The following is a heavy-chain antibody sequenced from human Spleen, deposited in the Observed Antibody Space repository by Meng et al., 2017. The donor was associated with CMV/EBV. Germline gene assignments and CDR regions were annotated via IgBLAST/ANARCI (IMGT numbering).Heavy chain of an antibody. V-gene: IGHV1-18*01. D-gene: IGHD2-2*02. CDR3: ARDWRVDCSSTSCYKGWYFDL. CDR1: GYTFTSYG. J-gene: IGHJ2*01. Sequence: ASVKVSCKASGYTFTSYGISWVRQAPGQGLEWMGWISAYNGNTNYAQKLQGRVTMTTDTSTSTAYMELSSLRSEDTAVYYCARDWRVDCSSTSCYKGWYFDLWGRGTLVTVSS. CDR2: ISAYNGNT.